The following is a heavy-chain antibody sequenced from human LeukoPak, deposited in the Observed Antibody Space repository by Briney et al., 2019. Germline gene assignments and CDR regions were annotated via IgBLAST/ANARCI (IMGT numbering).Heavy chain of an antibody. D-gene: IGHD6-13*01. J-gene: IGHJ4*02. CDR3: ARAPGYSSSWYDY. Sequence: PSETLSLTCTVSGGSISSYYWSRIRQPPGKGLEWIGYIYYSGSTNYNPSLKSRVTISVDTSKNQFSLKLSSVTAADTAVYYCARAPGYSSSWYDYWGQGTLVTVSS. CDR2: IYYSGST. CDR1: GGSISSYY. V-gene: IGHV4-59*01.